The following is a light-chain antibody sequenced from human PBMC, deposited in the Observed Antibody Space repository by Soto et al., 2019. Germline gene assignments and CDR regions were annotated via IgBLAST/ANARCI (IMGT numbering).Light chain of an antibody. J-gene: IGKJ1*01. Sequence: EIVMTQPPATLSVSPGERATLSCRAGQSVSSNLAWYQQKPGQAPRLLIYGASSRATGVPDRFSGSGSGTEFTLTISSLQSEDFAVYYCQHYDAWRTFGQGTKVEIK. CDR3: QHYDAWRT. V-gene: IGKV3-15*01. CDR1: QSVSSN. CDR2: GAS.